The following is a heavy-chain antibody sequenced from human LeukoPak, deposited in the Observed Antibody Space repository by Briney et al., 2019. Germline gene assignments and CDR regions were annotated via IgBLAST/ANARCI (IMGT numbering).Heavy chain of an antibody. CDR2: IYYSGST. CDR3: ARQGPLTTAVTTRTNPFDY. V-gene: IGHV4-59*08. J-gene: IGHJ4*02. D-gene: IGHD4-11*01. Sequence: SETLSLTCTVSGGSISSSYWSWIRQPPGKGLEWIGYIYYSGSTSYNPSLKSRVTISVDTSKNQFSLKLNYVTAADTAVYYCARQGPLTTAVTTRTNPFDYWGQGTLVTVSS. CDR1: GGSISSSY.